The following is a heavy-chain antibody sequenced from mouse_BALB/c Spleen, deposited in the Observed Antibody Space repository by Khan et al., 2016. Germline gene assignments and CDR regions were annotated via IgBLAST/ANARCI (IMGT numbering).Heavy chain of an antibody. D-gene: IGHD6-1*01. J-gene: IGHJ4*01. Sequence: QIQLVQSGPELKKPGETVKISCKASGYYFTNYGMNWVKQAPGKGLKWMGWINTYSGEPTYADDFKGRFAFSLETSVSTAYLHINNLTNEDRSTYFCARRRQLDLYYAMDYWGQGTSVTVYS. V-gene: IGHV9-1*02. CDR2: INTYSGEP. CDR1: GYYFTNYG. CDR3: ARRRQLDLYYAMDY.